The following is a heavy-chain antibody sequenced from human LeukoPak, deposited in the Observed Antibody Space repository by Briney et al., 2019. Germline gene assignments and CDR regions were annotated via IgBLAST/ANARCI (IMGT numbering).Heavy chain of an antibody. V-gene: IGHV3-21*04. J-gene: IGHJ3*02. Sequence: GGSLRLSCAASGFTFSTYSMNWVRQAPGKGLEWVSSISSSSSYIYYADSVKGRFTISRDNAKNSLYLQMNSLRAEDTAIYYCANEDGNSGDAFDIWGQGTMVTVSS. CDR3: ANEDGNSGDAFDI. CDR1: GFTFSTYS. D-gene: IGHD4-23*01. CDR2: ISSSSSYI.